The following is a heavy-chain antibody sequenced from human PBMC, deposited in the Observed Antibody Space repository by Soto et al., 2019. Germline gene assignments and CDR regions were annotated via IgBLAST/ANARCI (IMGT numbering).Heavy chain of an antibody. CDR3: AREDYYDSSGRGLDY. CDR1: GYSISSSNW. J-gene: IGHJ4*02. CDR2: IYYSGST. V-gene: IGHV4-28*03. D-gene: IGHD3-22*01. Sequence: SETLSLTCAVSGYSISSSNWWGWIRQPPGKGLEWIGYIYYSGSTYYNPSLKSRVTMSVDTSKNQFSLKLSSVTAVDTAVYYCAREDYYDSSGRGLDYWGQGTLVTVS.